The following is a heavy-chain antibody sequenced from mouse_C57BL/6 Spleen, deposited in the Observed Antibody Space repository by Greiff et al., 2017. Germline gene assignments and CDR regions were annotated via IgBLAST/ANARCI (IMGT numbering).Heavy chain of an antibody. CDR2: IHPNSGST. V-gene: IGHV1-64*01. J-gene: IGHJ4*01. Sequence: QVQLQQPGAELVKPGASVKLSCKASGYTFTSYWMHWVKQRPGQGLEWIGMIHPNSGSTNYNEKFKSKATLTVDKSSSTAYMQRSSLTSEDAAVYYCGRAGRDYAMDYWGQGTSVTVSS. CDR1: GYTFTSYW. CDR3: GRAGRDYAMDY.